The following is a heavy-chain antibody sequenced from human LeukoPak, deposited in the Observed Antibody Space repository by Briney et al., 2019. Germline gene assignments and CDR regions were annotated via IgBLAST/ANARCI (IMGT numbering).Heavy chain of an antibody. V-gene: IGHV3-74*01. Sequence: GGSLRLSCAASGFTFSSYWMHWVRQAPGKGLVWVSRINSDGSSTSYADSVKGRFTISRDNSKNTLYLQMNSLRAEDTAVYYCARVPDYGDIDYWGQGTLVTVSS. CDR2: INSDGSST. CDR1: GFTFSSYW. D-gene: IGHD4-17*01. J-gene: IGHJ4*02. CDR3: ARVPDYGDIDY.